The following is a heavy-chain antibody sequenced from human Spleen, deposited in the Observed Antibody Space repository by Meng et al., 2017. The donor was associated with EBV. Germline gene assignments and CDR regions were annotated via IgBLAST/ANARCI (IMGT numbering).Heavy chain of an antibody. J-gene: IGHJ4*02. Sequence: QVQLVQSGAEVRKPGASVKVSCKASGYTFTSYYMHWVRQAPGQGLEWMGVIKPHDGSVNYAEHLQGRLTMTSDTSTSTFYMELSSLRSEDTAVYYCARLYGSGSYGDYWGQGTLVTVSS. CDR1: GYTFTSYY. CDR2: IKPHDGSV. CDR3: ARLYGSGSYGDY. D-gene: IGHD3-10*01. V-gene: IGHV1-46*04.